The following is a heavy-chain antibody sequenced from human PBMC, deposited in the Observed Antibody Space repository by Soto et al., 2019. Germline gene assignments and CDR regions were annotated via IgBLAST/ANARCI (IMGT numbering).Heavy chain of an antibody. D-gene: IGHD1-26*01. V-gene: IGHV1-2*04. Sequence: ASVKVSCKASGYTFTGYYMNWVRQAPGQGLEWMGWINPNSGGTNYAQKFQGWVTMTRDTSISTAYMELSRLRSDDTAVYYCAREGVGATMADAFDIWGQGTMVTVSS. J-gene: IGHJ3*02. CDR3: AREGVGATMADAFDI. CDR2: INPNSGGT. CDR1: GYTFTGYY.